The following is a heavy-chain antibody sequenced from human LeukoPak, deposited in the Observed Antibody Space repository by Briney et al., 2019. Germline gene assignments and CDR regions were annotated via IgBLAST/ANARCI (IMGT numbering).Heavy chain of an antibody. V-gene: IGHV3-23*01. CDR3: ARGQEFDDEVFDS. Sequence: PGGSLRLSCAASGFSFSSFAMTWVRQAPGKGLEWVSTIRSNGATAYNADSVKGRFTISRDNSKNTVYLQMNSLRVEDTAIYYCARGQEFDDEVFDSWGQGTLVTVSS. D-gene: IGHD1-1*01. CDR1: GFSFSSFA. CDR2: IRSNGATA. J-gene: IGHJ4*02.